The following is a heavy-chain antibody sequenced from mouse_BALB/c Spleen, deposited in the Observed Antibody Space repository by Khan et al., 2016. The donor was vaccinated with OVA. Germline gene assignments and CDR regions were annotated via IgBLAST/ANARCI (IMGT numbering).Heavy chain of an antibody. Sequence: IQLQQSGPELVKPGASVKMSCKASGYTFTSYVMHWVKQKPGLGLEWIGYIYPFNDDTKYNEKFKGKATLTSDKSSSTAYMELSSLTSEDSAVYYCAPVGNYYVSFAYWGQGTRSLSLQ. D-gene: IGHD1-1*01. CDR1: GYTFTSYV. CDR3: APVGNYYVSFAY. J-gene: IGHJ3*01. V-gene: IGHV1S136*01. CDR2: IYPFNDDT.